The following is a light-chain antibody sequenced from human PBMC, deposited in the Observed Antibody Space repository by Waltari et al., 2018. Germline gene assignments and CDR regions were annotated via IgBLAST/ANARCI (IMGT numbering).Light chain of an antibody. CDR2: TNY. J-gene: IGLJ2*01. Sequence: QSVLTQPPSASGTPGQWVAISCSGSSSNIGRNTATWYQQLPGTAPQLLIFTNYQRPSGVPDRFSGSKSGTSASLAISGLQSEDEADYYCSAWDDSLNGVVFGGGTKLTVL. CDR3: SAWDDSLNGVV. CDR1: SSNIGRNT. V-gene: IGLV1-44*01.